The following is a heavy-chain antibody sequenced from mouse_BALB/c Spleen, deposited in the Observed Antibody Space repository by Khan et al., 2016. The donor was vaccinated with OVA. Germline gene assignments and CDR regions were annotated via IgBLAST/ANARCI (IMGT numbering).Heavy chain of an antibody. V-gene: IGHV9-1*02. CDR1: GYTFTNYG. D-gene: IGHD6-2*01. Sequence: QIQLVQSGPKLKKPGETVKISCKASGYTFTNYGMNWVKQAPGKGLKWMGWINTYTGEPTYADDFKGRFVFSLETSASTAYLQISNLKNEDMTTYFCARISSYGYSDVWGAGTTVTVSS. J-gene: IGHJ1*01. CDR3: ARISSYGYSDV. CDR2: INTYTGEP.